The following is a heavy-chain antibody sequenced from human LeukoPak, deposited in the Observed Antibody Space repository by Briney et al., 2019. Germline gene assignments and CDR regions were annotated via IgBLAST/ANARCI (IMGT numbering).Heavy chain of an antibody. D-gene: IGHD3-10*01. J-gene: IGHJ6*02. CDR3: ARAPITVVRGVIIGHYGMDV. V-gene: IGHV3-21*01. CDR2: ISSSSGYI. CDR1: XXXXXSXS. Sequence: GGSLXLXCAXXXXXXXSXSXNWVRXAPGXGLXWVSSISSSSGYIYYADSVKGRFTISRDNAKNSLYLQMNSLRAEDTAVYYCARAPITVVRGVIIGHYGMDVWGQGTTVTVSS.